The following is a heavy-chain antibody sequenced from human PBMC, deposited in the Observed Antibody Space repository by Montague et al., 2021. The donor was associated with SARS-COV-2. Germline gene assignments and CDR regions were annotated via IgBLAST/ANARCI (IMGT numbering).Heavy chain of an antibody. CDR1: GASISTGIYY. CDR3: ARFGSGTIEFDL. V-gene: IGHV4-61*02. CDR2: IRTTGHT. D-gene: IGHD1-26*01. J-gene: IGHJ4*02. Sequence: TLSLTCTVSGASISTGIYYWSWIRQSAGKGLEWIGRIRTTGHTDYNSSLESRVFMSVDTSTNQFSLSLTSVTAADTAVYFCARFGSGTIEFDLWGQGTLVTVSS.